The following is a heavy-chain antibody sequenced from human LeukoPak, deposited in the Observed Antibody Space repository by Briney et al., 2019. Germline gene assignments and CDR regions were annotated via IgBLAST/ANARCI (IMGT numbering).Heavy chain of an antibody. Sequence: PSETLSLTCTVSGGSISSSSDYWGWIRQPPGKGLEWIGSIYYSGSTYYNPSLKSRVTISVDTSKNQFSLKLSSVTAADTAVYYCARSLVVPAAIRGDYFDYWGQGTLVTVSS. J-gene: IGHJ4*02. CDR1: GGSISSSSDY. CDR3: ARSLVVPAAIRGDYFDY. CDR2: IYYSGST. D-gene: IGHD2-2*02. V-gene: IGHV4-39*01.